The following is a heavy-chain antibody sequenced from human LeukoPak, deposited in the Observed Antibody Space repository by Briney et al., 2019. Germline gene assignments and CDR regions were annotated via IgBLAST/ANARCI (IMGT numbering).Heavy chain of an antibody. Sequence: GASVKVSCKASGYTFTGYYIHWVRQAPGQGLEWMGWTNPNSGATNYARKFQGRVTMTRDTSISTAYMELSRLRSDDTAVYYCAILDIVATILGKYASPYWGQGTLVTVSS. J-gene: IGHJ4*02. CDR2: TNPNSGAT. D-gene: IGHD5-12*01. CDR1: GYTFTGYY. CDR3: AILDIVATILGKYASPY. V-gene: IGHV1-2*02.